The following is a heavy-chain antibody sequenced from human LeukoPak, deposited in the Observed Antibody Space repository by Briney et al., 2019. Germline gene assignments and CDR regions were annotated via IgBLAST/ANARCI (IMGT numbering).Heavy chain of an antibody. Sequence: SETLSLTCAVYGGSFSSYYWSWIRQPAGKALEWIGRIYTSGSTNYNPSLKSRVTMSVDTSKNQFSLKLSSVTAADTAVYYCARAGYSSGWYAFDPWGQGTLVTVSS. CDR1: GGSFSSYY. J-gene: IGHJ5*02. CDR3: ARAGYSSGWYAFDP. CDR2: IYTSGST. V-gene: IGHV4-59*10. D-gene: IGHD6-19*01.